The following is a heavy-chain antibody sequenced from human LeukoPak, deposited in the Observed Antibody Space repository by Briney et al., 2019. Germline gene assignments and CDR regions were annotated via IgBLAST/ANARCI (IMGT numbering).Heavy chain of an antibody. D-gene: IGHD2-2*01. CDR1: GFTFSSYA. CDR2: ISGSGGST. V-gene: IGHV3-23*01. CDR3: AKAPTDCSSTSCYRYYFDY. Sequence: SGGSLRLSCAASGFTFSSYAMSWVRQAPGKGLEWVSAISGSGGSTYYADSVKGRFTISRDSSKKTLYLQMNSLRAEDTAVYYCAKAPTDCSSTSCYRYYFDYWGQGTLVTVSS. J-gene: IGHJ4*02.